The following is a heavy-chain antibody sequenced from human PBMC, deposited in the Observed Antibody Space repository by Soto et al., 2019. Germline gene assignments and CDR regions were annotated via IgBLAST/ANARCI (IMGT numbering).Heavy chain of an antibody. CDR3: AKEYTVVIFFWIPGGLDY. J-gene: IGHJ4*02. D-gene: IGHD3-3*01. V-gene: IGHV3-30*18. Sequence: QVQLVESGGGVVQPGRSLRLSCAASGFTFSSYGMHWVRQAPGKGLEWVAVISYDGSNKYYADSVKGRFTISRDNAKNTLYLQMNSLRAEDTAVYYCAKEYTVVIFFWIPGGLDYWGQGTLVTVSS. CDR1: GFTFSSYG. CDR2: ISYDGSNK.